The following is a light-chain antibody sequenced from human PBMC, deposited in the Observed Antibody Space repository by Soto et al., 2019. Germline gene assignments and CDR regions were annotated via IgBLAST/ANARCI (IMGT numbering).Light chain of an antibody. J-gene: IGLJ2*01. Sequence: QSALTQPASVSGSPGQSITISCTGTSSDVGAYNYVSWYQQHPGNAPKLMIYDVSNRPSGVSNRFSGSKSGNTASLTISGLQAADEAAYYCSSYTRSSPLVFGGGTQLTVL. CDR2: DVS. V-gene: IGLV2-14*03. CDR1: SSDVGAYNY. CDR3: SSYTRSSPLV.